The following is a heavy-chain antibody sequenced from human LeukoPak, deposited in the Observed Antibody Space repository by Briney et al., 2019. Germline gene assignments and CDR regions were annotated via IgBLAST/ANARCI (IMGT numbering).Heavy chain of an antibody. D-gene: IGHD6-19*01. Sequence: ASVKVSCKASGYTFTGYYMLWVRQAPGQGLEWMGWINPNSGGTNYAQKFQGRVTMTRDTSISTAYMELSRLRSDDTAVYYCASERAAAGLRAVAYDYWGQGTLVTVSS. CDR1: GYTFTGYY. CDR2: INPNSGGT. V-gene: IGHV1-2*02. CDR3: ASERAAAGLRAVAYDY. J-gene: IGHJ4*02.